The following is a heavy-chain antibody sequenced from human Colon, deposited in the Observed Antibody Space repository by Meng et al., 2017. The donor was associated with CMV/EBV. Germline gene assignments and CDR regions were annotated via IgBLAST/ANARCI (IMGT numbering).Heavy chain of an antibody. CDR3: ARGGGYERGLDY. CDR2: INPNSGCT. J-gene: IGHJ4*02. V-gene: IGHV1-2*02. Sequence: ASVKVSCKASGYTFTGYYMHWVRQAPGQGLEWMGWINPNSGCTNYAQKFQGRVTMTRDTSISTAYMELSRLRSDDTAVYYCARGGGYERGLDYWGQGTLVTVSS. CDR1: GYTFTGYY. D-gene: IGHD5-12*01.